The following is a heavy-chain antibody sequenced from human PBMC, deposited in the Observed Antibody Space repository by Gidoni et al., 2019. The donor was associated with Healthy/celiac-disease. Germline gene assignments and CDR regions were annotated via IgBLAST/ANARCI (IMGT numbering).Heavy chain of an antibody. V-gene: IGHV3-21*01. CDR2: ISSSSSYI. J-gene: IGHJ4*02. CDR3: ARGGRIAVAGGGYFDY. D-gene: IGHD6-19*01. Sequence: EVQLVESGGGLVKPGGSLRLSCPASGFTFSSYSMNWVRQAPGKGLEWVSSISSSSSYIYYADSVKGRFTISRDNAKNSLYLQMNSLRAEDTAVYYCARGGRIAVAGGGYFDYWGQGTLVTVSS. CDR1: GFTFSSYS.